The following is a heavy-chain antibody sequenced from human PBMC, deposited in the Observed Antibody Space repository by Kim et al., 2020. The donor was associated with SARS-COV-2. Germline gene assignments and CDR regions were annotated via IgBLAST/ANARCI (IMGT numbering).Heavy chain of an antibody. CDR1: GYTFTSYY. D-gene: IGHD2-2*01. V-gene: IGHV1-46*01. Sequence: ASVKVSCKASGYTFTSYYMHWVRQAPGQGLEWMGIINPSGGSTSYAQKFQGRVTMTRDTSTSTVYMELSSLRSEDTAVYYCARVHDIVVVPAAIAQWAGKAFAPWGQGTLVTVSS. CDR3: ARVHDIVVVPAAIAQWAGKAFAP. CDR2: INPSGGST. J-gene: IGHJ5*02.